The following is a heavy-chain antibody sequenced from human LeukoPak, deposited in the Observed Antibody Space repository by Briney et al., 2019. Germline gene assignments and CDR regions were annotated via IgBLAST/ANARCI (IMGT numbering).Heavy chain of an antibody. V-gene: IGHV4-31*01. Sequence: SQTLSLTCTVSGDSISSGGYYWNWIRQHPGKGLEWIGYIYYSGSTYYNPSLKSQVSMSVDTSKDHFSLKLSSVTAADTAVYYCARVEGSWAFDIWGQGTMVTVSS. CDR3: ARVEGSWAFDI. CDR2: IYYSGST. J-gene: IGHJ3*02. CDR1: GDSISSGGYY. D-gene: IGHD3-10*01.